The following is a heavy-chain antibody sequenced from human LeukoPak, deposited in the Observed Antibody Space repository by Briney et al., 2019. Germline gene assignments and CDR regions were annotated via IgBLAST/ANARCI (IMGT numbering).Heavy chain of an antibody. V-gene: IGHV4-34*01. D-gene: IGHD2-2*01. CDR2: INHIGST. Sequence: SETLSLTCAVYGGSFSGYHWRWLRQLPGKGLEWIGEINHIGSTNYNPSLKSRVTISVDTSKNQFSLKLRSVTAADTAVYYCARATQPFDYWGQGTLVTVSS. CDR1: GGSFSGYH. CDR3: ARATQPFDY. J-gene: IGHJ4*02.